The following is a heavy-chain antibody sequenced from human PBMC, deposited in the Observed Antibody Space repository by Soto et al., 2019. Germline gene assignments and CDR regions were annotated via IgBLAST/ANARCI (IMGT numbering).Heavy chain of an antibody. Sequence: SETLSPTCXVYAGSFSGYYCSWIGLPPGKGMEWIGEINHNGSTNYNPSLKSRVTISVDTSKNQFSMKLSSVSAANTAVYYCARGRKSVHFLRGKARPPGYWGQGTLVTVS. CDR1: AGSFSGYY. CDR3: ARGRKSVHFLRGKARPPGY. CDR2: INHNGST. D-gene: IGHD2-15*01. V-gene: IGHV4-34*01. J-gene: IGHJ4*02.